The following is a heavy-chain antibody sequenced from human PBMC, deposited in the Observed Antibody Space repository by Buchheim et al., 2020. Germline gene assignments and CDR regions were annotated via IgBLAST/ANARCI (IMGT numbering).Heavy chain of an antibody. Sequence: QLQLQESGPGLVKPPETLSLTCTVSGGSISSSSYYWGWIRQPPGKGLEWIGSIYYSGSTYYNPSLKSRVTISVDTSKNQFSLKLSSVTAADTAVYYCARDVMPSMEGRDYWGQGTL. V-gene: IGHV4-39*07. D-gene: IGHD2-2*01. J-gene: IGHJ4*02. CDR3: ARDVMPSMEGRDY. CDR1: GGSISSSSYY. CDR2: IYYSGST.